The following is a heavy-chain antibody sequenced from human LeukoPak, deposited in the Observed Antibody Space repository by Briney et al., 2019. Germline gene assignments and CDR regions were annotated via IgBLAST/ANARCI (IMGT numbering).Heavy chain of an antibody. CDR3: AKDLGGGYGIFDY. Sequence: GRSLRLSCAASGFTFSSYGMHWVRQAPGKGLEWVAVVWYDGSNKYYADSMKGRFTISRDNSKNTLYLQMNSLRAEDTAVYYCAKDLGGGYGIFDYWGQGTLVTVSS. CDR2: VWYDGSNK. D-gene: IGHD5-12*01. CDR1: GFTFSSYG. J-gene: IGHJ4*02. V-gene: IGHV3-33*06.